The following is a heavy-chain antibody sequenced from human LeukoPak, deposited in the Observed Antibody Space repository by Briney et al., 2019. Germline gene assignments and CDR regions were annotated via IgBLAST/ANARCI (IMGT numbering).Heavy chain of an antibody. Sequence: GGSLRLSCAAAGFTFRSYSMNWVRQAPGKGLEWLSYINSGSSSIYYADSVKGRFTISRDNAKNSPYLEVNSLRAEDTAVYYCARVVYYDYVWGSLDYWGQGTLVTVSS. CDR2: INSGSSSI. CDR1: GFTFRSYS. CDR3: ARVVYYDYVWGSLDY. V-gene: IGHV3-48*04. J-gene: IGHJ4*02. D-gene: IGHD3-16*01.